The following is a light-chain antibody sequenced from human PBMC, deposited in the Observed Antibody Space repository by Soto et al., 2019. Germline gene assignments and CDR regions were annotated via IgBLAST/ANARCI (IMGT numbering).Light chain of an antibody. J-gene: IGLJ1*01. CDR3: SSYAGSNWYV. Sequence: QSVLTQPPSASGSPGQSVTISCTGTKKDVGGYNYVSWYQQYPGKARKLIIYEVNERPSGVPDRFSGSKSGNSASLTVSGLQTADEADYYCSSYAGSNWYVFGTGTKVTVL. V-gene: IGLV2-8*01. CDR1: KKDVGGYNY. CDR2: EVN.